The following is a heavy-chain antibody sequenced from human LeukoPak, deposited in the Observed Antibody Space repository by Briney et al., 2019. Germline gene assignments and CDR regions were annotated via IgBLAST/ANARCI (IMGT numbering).Heavy chain of an antibody. V-gene: IGHV1-69*13. Sequence: ASVKVSCKASGGTFSSYAISWVRQAPGQGLEWMGGIIPIFGTANYAQKFQGRVTITADESTSTAYMELSSLRSEDTAVYYRARDGSETTEEDFDYWGQGTLVTVSS. CDR3: ARDGSETTEEDFDY. J-gene: IGHJ4*02. CDR2: IIPIFGTA. CDR1: GGTFSSYA. D-gene: IGHD4-11*01.